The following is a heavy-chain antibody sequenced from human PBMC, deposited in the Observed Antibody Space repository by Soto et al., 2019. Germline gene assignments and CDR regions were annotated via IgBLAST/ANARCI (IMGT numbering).Heavy chain of an antibody. J-gene: IGHJ5*02. D-gene: IGHD5-12*01. Sequence: GESLKISCKGSGYRFTSYWIGWVRQMPGKGLEWMGIIYPGDSDTRYSPSFQGQVTISADKSISTAYLQWSSLKASDTAMYYCGRRGHGYISINNWFAPGGEEPRVTVPS. CDR1: GYRFTSYW. CDR2: IYPGDSDT. CDR3: GRRGHGYISINNWFAP. V-gene: IGHV5-51*01.